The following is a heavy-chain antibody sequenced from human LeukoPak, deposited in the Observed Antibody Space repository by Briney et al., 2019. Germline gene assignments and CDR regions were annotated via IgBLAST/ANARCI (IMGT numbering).Heavy chain of an antibody. Sequence: GGSLRLSCAASGFTFSSYAMSWVRQAPGKGLEWVSAISGSAGSTYYADSVKGRFTISRDNSKNTLYLQMNSLRAEDTAVYYCAAPRPYCSSTSCHSYYYYGMDVWGQGTTVTVSS. CDR1: GFTFSSYA. J-gene: IGHJ6*02. V-gene: IGHV3-23*01. CDR2: ISGSAGST. D-gene: IGHD2-2*01. CDR3: AAPRPYCSSTSCHSYYYYGMDV.